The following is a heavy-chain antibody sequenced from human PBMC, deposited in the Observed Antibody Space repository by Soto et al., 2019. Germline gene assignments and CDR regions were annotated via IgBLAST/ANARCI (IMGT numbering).Heavy chain of an antibody. V-gene: IGHV3-30*18. CDR1: GFTFSSYG. CDR2: ISYDGSNK. J-gene: IGHJ4*02. D-gene: IGHD6-19*01. CDR3: AKAGIAVAGPLDY. Sequence: PGGSLRLSCAASGFTFSSYGMHWVRQAPGKGLEWVAVISYDGSNKYYADSVKGRFTISRDNSKNTLYLQMNSLRAEDTAVYYCAKAGIAVAGPLDYWGQGTLVTVSS.